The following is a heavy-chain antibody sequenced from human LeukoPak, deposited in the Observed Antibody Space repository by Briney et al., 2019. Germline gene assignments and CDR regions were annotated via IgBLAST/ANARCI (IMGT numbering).Heavy chain of an antibody. V-gene: IGHV4-59*11. CDR3: ARDRWPYNDLVPTISDY. CDR2: IHSSGST. J-gene: IGHJ4*02. Sequence: SDTLSLTCTVSGGSISGHFWSWFRRPPGKGLENIGYIHSSGSTNYNPSFGSRVTVSLEMSKNQFSLTLTSVTAADTALYYCARDRWPYNDLVPTISDYWGQGTLVTVSS. CDR1: GGSISGHF. D-gene: IGHD5-12*01.